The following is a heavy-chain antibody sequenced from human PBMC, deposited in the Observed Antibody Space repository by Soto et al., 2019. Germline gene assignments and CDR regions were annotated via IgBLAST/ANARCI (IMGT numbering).Heavy chain of an antibody. Sequence: ASVKVSCKASGYTFTSYYMHWVRQAPGQVLEWMGIINPSGGSTSYAQKFQGRVTMTRDTSTSTVYMELRSLRSDDTAVYYCARDDAPSYDFWSGYYSYWGQGTLVTVSS. CDR2: INPSGGST. J-gene: IGHJ4*02. D-gene: IGHD3-3*01. CDR1: GYTFTSYY. V-gene: IGHV1-46*01. CDR3: ARDDAPSYDFWSGYYSY.